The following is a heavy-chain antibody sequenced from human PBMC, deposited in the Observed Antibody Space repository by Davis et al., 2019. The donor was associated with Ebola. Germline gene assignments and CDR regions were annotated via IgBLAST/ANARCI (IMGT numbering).Heavy chain of an antibody. CDR1: GYIFSDHY. J-gene: IGHJ6*02. CDR2: VDPKGGKT. Sequence: ASVKVSCKGSGYIFSDHYMHWVQGAPGKGLEWVGLVDPKGGKTVYAEKFQDRVTITADKSTDTVFMELSSLRYEDTAVYYCARDLDDFWSGYYVNPGDYGMDVWGQGTTVTVSS. V-gene: IGHV1-69-2*01. D-gene: IGHD3-3*01. CDR3: ARDLDDFWSGYYVNPGDYGMDV.